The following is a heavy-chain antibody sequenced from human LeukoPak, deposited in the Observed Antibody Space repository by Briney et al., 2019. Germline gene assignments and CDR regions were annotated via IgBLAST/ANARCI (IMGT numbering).Heavy chain of an antibody. Sequence: GGSRRLSCAASGFTFSYYGLHWVREGPGKGLEWVAVISYDGSNKYYADSVKGRFTISRDNSKNTLFLQMNSLRAEDTAVYYCAKQCGGSDWFDAFDIWGQGTMVTVSS. CDR2: ISYDGSNK. J-gene: IGHJ3*02. CDR3: AKQCGGSDWFDAFDI. V-gene: IGHV3-30*18. D-gene: IGHD6-19*01. CDR1: GFTFSYYG.